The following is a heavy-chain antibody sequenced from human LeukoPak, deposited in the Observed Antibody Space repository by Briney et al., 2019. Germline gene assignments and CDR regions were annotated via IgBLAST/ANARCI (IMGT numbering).Heavy chain of an antibody. CDR3: ARDEGLAAFDC. CDR2: INWNGGST. D-gene: IGHD6-13*01. J-gene: IGHJ4*02. V-gene: IGHV3-20*04. CDR1: GFTFDDYG. Sequence: GGSLRLSCAASGFTFDDYGMSWVRHAPGKGLEWVSGINWNGGSTGYADSVKGRFTISRDNAKNSLYLQMNSLRAEDTALYYCARDEGLAAFDCWGQGTLVTVSS.